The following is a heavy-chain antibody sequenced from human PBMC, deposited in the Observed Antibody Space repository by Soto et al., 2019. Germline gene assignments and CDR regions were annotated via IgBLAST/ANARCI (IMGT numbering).Heavy chain of an antibody. CDR3: AGGAVAGTSPAY. D-gene: IGHD6-19*01. J-gene: IGHJ4*02. CDR1: SGSITSSNW. CDR2: IYHSGST. V-gene: IGHV4-4*02. Sequence: QVQLQESGPGLVKPSATLSLTCAVSSGSITSSNWWSWVRQPPGKGLEWIGEIYHSGSTNYNPSLKSGVTISVDTPKNVSPPKLSSVTAADTAMYYCAGGAVAGTSPAYRGQGTVVSVPS.